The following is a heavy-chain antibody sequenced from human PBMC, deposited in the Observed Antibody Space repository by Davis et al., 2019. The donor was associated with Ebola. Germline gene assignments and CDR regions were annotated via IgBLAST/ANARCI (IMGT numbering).Heavy chain of an antibody. CDR1: GYTFTNYA. J-gene: IGHJ4*02. CDR2: INTNTGNP. CDR3: ARDLTMVRGVIIRVFDY. Sequence: ASVKVSCKASGYTFTNYAMNWVRQAPGQGLEWMGWINTNTGNPTYAQGFTGRFVFSLDTSVSTAYLQISSLKAEDTAVYYCARDLTMVRGVIIRVFDYWGQGTLVTVSS. V-gene: IGHV7-4-1*02. D-gene: IGHD3-10*01.